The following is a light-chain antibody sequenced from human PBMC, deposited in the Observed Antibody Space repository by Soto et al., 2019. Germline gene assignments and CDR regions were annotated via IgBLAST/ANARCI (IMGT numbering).Light chain of an antibody. J-gene: IGLJ3*02. CDR3: ATRDDSLGGPV. CDR1: NSNIGGNY. CDR2: SDR. V-gene: IGLV1-47*02. Sequence: QSVLTQPPSASGTPGQRVAISCSGNNSNIGGNYVYWYQQPPGMAPKLIIYSDRQRPPGVPDRFSGSKSGTSASLTIRGLRSEDEADYHCATRDDSLGGPVFGGGTKLTVL.